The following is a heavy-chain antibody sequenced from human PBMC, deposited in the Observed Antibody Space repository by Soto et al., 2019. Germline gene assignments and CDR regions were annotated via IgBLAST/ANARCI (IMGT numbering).Heavy chain of an antibody. V-gene: IGHV4-4*02. CDR3: ARDKGKDPITMVRGRFGMDV. Sequence: QVQLQESGPGLVKPSGTLSLTCAVSGGSISSSNWWSWVRQPPGKGLEWIGEIYHSGSTNYNPSLKSRVTISVDKSKNQFSLKLSSVTAADTAVYYCARDKGKDPITMVRGRFGMDVWGQGTTVTVSS. CDR1: GGSISSSNW. D-gene: IGHD3-10*01. CDR2: IYHSGST. J-gene: IGHJ6*02.